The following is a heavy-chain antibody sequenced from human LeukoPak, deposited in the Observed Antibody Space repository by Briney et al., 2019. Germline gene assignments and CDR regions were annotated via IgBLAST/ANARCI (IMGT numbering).Heavy chain of an antibody. CDR1: GFTFSDYY. Sequence: GGSLRLSCAASGFTFSDYYMSWIRQAPGGGLEWVSYISWDSSYTSYADPVKGRFTVSRDNAQKSLYLQMDSLRAEDTAVYYCAKDEGDSGYSGYDSRPSFDYWGQGTLVTVSS. J-gene: IGHJ4*02. CDR3: AKDEGDSGYSGYDSRPSFDY. D-gene: IGHD5-12*01. CDR2: ISWDSSYT. V-gene: IGHV3-11*05.